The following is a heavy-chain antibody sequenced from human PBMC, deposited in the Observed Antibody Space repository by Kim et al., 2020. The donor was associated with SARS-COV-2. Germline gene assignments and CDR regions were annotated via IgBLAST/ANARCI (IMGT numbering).Heavy chain of an antibody. Sequence: SETLSLTCAVYGGSFSGYYWSWIRQPPGKGLEWIGEINHSGSTNYNPSLKSRVTISVDTSKNQFSLKLSSVTAADTAVYYCARGEYYYGSGSYYNALKFDYWGQGTLVTVSS. V-gene: IGHV4-34*01. J-gene: IGHJ4*02. CDR3: ARGEYYYGSGSYYNALKFDY. CDR1: GGSFSGYY. D-gene: IGHD3-10*01. CDR2: INHSGST.